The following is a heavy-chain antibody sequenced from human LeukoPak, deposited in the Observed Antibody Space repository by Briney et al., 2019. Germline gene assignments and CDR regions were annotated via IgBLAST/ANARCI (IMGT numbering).Heavy chain of an antibody. J-gene: IGHJ4*02. CDR3: TKGYTSESHDGY. D-gene: IGHD2-15*01. CDR2: IKRVTDGGTS. V-gene: IGHV3-15*07. Sequence: GGSLRLSCAASGFTFSDSWMHWVRQAPGKGLEWVGLIKRVTDGGTSNYAAPVKGRFAISRDDSEDTVFLQMDSLKSEDTGVYYCTKGYTSESHDGYWGQGHLVTVSS. CDR1: GFTFSDSW.